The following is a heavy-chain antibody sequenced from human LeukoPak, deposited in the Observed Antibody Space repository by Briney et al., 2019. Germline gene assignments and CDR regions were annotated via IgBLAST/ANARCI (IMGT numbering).Heavy chain of an antibody. V-gene: IGHV4-59*12. J-gene: IGHJ4*02. CDR1: GGSISSYY. CDR2: IYYSGST. D-gene: IGHD1-26*01. Sequence: SETLSLTCTVSGGSISSYYWSWIRQPPGKGLEWIGYIYYSGSTNYNPSLKSRVTMSVDTSKNQFSLKLSSVTAADTAVYYCARGGYRGSLDYWGQGTLVTVSS. CDR3: ARGGYRGSLDY.